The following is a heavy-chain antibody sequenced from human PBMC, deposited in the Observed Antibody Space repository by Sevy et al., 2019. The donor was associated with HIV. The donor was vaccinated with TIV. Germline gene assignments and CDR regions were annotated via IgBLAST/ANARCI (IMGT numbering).Heavy chain of an antibody. CDR2: IRYDGSNK. CDR3: AKGDHYDYIWGSYRYGMDV. V-gene: IGHV3-30*02. J-gene: IGHJ6*02. D-gene: IGHD3-16*02. Sequence: GGSLRLSCAASGFTFSSYGMHWVRQAPGKGLEWVAFIRYDGSNKYYADSVKGRFTISRDNSKNTLYLQMNSLRAEDTAVYYCAKGDHYDYIWGSYRYGMDVWGQGTTVTVSS. CDR1: GFTFSSYG.